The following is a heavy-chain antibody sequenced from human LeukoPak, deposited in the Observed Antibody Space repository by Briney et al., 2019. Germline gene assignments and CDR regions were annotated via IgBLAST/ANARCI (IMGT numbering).Heavy chain of an antibody. CDR1: GFTFSSYW. V-gene: IGHV3-7*01. CDR2: IKVDGSEK. J-gene: IGHJ5*02. Sequence: GGSLRLSCTASGFTFSSYWMSWARQAPGKGLEWVANIKVDGSEKYYVDSVKGRFTISRDNAKNSLYLQMNSLRAEDTAMYYCARDILTGYYDPWGQGTLVTVSS. CDR3: ARDILTGYYDP. D-gene: IGHD3-9*01.